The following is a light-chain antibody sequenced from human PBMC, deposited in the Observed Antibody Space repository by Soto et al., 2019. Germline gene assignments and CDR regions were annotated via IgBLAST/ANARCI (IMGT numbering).Light chain of an antibody. Sequence: IVMTQSPATLSVSPGQRATLSCRASQSVSTNLAWYQQKPGQAPRLLIYGASTRATGIPARFSGSGSGTEFALTLSGLQSDDFAVYYGQQYSNWPPWTFGQGTRVDFK. CDR2: GAS. CDR1: QSVSTN. CDR3: QQYSNWPPWT. V-gene: IGKV3D-15*01. J-gene: IGKJ1*01.